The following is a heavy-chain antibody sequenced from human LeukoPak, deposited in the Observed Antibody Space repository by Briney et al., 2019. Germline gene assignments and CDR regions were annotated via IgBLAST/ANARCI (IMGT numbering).Heavy chain of an antibody. CDR1: GVSISTHFYY. Sequence: PSETLSLTCTVSGVSISTHFYYWGWIRQTPGKALEWIGNMYYRGSTYYNPSLNSRVSMSLDTSKNQFSLKLSSVTAADTALYYCSRASSTSYYDYWGQGSLVTVSS. CDR3: SRASSTSYYDY. V-gene: IGHV4-39*07. D-gene: IGHD6-19*01. CDR2: MYYRGST. J-gene: IGHJ4*02.